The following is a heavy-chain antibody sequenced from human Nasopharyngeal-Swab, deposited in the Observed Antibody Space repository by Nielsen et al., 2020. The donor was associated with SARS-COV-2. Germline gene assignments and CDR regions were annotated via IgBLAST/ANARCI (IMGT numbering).Heavy chain of an antibody. V-gene: IGHV4-59*01. Sequence: LRLPCTVSGGSISSYYWGWTRRLPGKGLEWIGYIYYSGSTNYNPSLKSRVTISVDTSKNKLSLKLGSVTAADTAVYYCAKGQLWLDYWGQGTLVTVSS. CDR3: AKGQLWLDY. CDR2: IYYSGST. D-gene: IGHD5-18*01. J-gene: IGHJ4*01. CDR1: GGSISSYY.